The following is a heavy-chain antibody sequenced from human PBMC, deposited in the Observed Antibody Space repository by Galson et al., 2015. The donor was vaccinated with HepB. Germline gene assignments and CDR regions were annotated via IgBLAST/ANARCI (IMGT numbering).Heavy chain of an antibody. D-gene: IGHD3-22*01. J-gene: IGHJ4*02. CDR2: IIPILGIA. V-gene: IGHV1-69*04. CDR3: ARDFGRHLDSSGYWRGVFDY. CDR1: GGTFSSYA. Sequence: SVKVSCKASGGTFSSYAISWVRQAPGQGLEWMGRIIPILGIANYAQKFQGRVTITADKSTSTAYMELSSLRSEDTAVYYCARDFGRHLDSSGYWRGVFDYWGQGTLVTVSS.